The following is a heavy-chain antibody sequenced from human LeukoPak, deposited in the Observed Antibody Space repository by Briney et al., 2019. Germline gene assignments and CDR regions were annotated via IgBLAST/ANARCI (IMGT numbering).Heavy chain of an antibody. V-gene: IGHV3-74*01. D-gene: IGHD5-12*01. CDR1: GFTLSSYW. CDR3: IRTLIVATSPYMDV. CDR2: VNSDGTGT. Sequence: GGSLRLSCAASGFTLSSYWMHWVRQAPGKGLVWVSRVNSDGTGTTYADSVEGRFTISRDNAKNTVYLQMNSLRAEDTAIYYCIRTLIVATSPYMDVWGKGTTVTVSS. J-gene: IGHJ6*03.